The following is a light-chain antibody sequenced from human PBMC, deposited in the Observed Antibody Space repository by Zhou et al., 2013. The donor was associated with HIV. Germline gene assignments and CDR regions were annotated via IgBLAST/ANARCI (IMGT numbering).Light chain of an antibody. Sequence: EIVLTQSPDTLSLSPGERATLSCRATQYISSNSLAWYQQKPGRPPTLLIYGASSRATGIPARFIGSGSGTDFTLTINSLEPEDFALYYCQQYDTWPSFGQGTKLQ. CDR2: GAS. V-gene: IGKV3-20*01. CDR1: QYISSNS. CDR3: QQYDTWPS. J-gene: IGKJ2*01.